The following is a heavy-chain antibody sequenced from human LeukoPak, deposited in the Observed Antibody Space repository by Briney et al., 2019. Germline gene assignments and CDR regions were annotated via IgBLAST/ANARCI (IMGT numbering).Heavy chain of an antibody. V-gene: IGHV4-39*07. Sequence: SETLSLTCTVSGGSISSSSYYWGWIRQPPGKGLEWIGSIYYSGSTNYNPSLKSRVTISVDTSKNQFSLKLSSVTAADTAVYYCARGGYLTGYSSVDYWGQGTLVTVSS. CDR3: ARGGYLTGYSSVDY. CDR1: GGSISSSSYY. CDR2: IYYSGST. J-gene: IGHJ4*02. D-gene: IGHD3-9*01.